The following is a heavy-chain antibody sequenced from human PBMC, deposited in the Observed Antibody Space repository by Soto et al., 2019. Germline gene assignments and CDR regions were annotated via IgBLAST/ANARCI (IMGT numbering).Heavy chain of an antibody. D-gene: IGHD3-16*01. V-gene: IGHV1-69*01. CDR2: MIPIFGTA. J-gene: IGHJ3*02. CDR1: GGSFSSYS. CDR3: ARQTGHYHHARRTYAFDI. Sequence: GASVKVSCEECGGSFSSYSRWWVRHAPGQGLEWMGGMIPIFGTANYAQKFQGRVTITADESTSTAYMERSSLRAEAMSAYFFARQTGHYHHARRTYAFDIWAKRTMVPVSS.